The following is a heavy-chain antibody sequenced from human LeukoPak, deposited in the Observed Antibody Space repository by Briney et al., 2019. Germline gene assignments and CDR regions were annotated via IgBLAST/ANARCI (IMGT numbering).Heavy chain of an antibody. CDR2: IYHSGST. V-gene: IGHV4-38-2*02. Sequence: PSETLSLTCTVSGYSISSGYYWGWIRQPPGKGLEWIGSIYHSGSTYYNPSLKSRVTISVDTSKNQFSLKLSSVTAADTAVYYCAVVDTAMVTAFDIWGQGTMVTVSS. J-gene: IGHJ3*02. CDR1: GYSISSGYY. D-gene: IGHD5-18*01. CDR3: AVVDTAMVTAFDI.